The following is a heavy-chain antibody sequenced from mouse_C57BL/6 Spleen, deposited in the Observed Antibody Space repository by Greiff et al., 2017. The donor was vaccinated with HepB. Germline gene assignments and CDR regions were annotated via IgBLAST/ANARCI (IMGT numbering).Heavy chain of an antibody. CDR1: GFTFSDYG. CDR2: ISSGSSTI. J-gene: IGHJ3*01. CDR3: ARSHYYGSSPAWFAY. D-gene: IGHD1-1*01. Sequence: EVMLVESGGGLVKPGGSLKLSCAASGFTFSDYGMHWVRQAPEKGLEWVAYISSGSSTIYYADTVKGRFTISSDNAKNTLFLQMTSLRSEDTAMYYCARSHYYGSSPAWFAYWGQGTLVTVSA. V-gene: IGHV5-17*01.